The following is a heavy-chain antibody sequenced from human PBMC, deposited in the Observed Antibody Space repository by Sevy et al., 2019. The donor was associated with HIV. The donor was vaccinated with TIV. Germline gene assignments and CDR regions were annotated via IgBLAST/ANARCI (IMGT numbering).Heavy chain of an antibody. CDR1: GGSISAYH. V-gene: IGHV4-59*01. Sequence: SETLSLTCTVSGGSISAYHWSWIRQPPGKGLEYIGYIHYTGTTNYNPSLKSRVTISVDTSKNQFSLKLSSVTAADPALYYCAGAPPVRSGDDSLNWFDPWGQGTLVTVSS. D-gene: IGHD5-12*01. CDR2: IHYTGTT. J-gene: IGHJ5*02. CDR3: AGAPPVRSGDDSLNWFDP.